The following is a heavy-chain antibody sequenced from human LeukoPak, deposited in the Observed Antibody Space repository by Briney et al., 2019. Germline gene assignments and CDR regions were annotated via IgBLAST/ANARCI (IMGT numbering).Heavy chain of an antibody. D-gene: IGHD4-17*01. J-gene: IGHJ4*02. CDR2: ISWNSGSI. CDR1: GFTFDDYA. V-gene: IGHV3-9*01. CDR3: AKVYYGDYVPFDH. Sequence: GGSLRLSCAASGFTFDDYAMHWVRQAPGKGLEWVSGISWNSGSIGYADSVKGRFTISRDNAKNSLYLQMNSLRAEDTALYYCAKVYYGDYVPFDHWGQGTLVTVSS.